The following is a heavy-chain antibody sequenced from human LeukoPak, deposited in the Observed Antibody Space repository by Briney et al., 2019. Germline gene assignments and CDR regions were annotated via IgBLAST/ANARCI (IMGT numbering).Heavy chain of an antibody. CDR3: ARDATRGGDNDY. Sequence: GRSLRLSCEASGFTFSSYGMHWVRQAPGKGLEWVAVIWYDGSNKYYADSVKGRFTISRDNSKNTLYLQMNSLRAEDTAVYYCARDATRGGDNDYWGQGTRVIVSS. J-gene: IGHJ4*02. CDR2: IWYDGSNK. CDR1: GFTFSSYG. V-gene: IGHV3-33*01. D-gene: IGHD2-21*02.